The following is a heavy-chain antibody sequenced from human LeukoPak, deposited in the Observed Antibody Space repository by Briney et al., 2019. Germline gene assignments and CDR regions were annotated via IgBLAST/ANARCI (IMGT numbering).Heavy chain of an antibody. CDR2: IIPILGIA. Sequence: ASVKVSCKASGGTFSSYAISWVRHAPGQGLEWMGRIIPILGIANYAQKFQGRVTITADKSTSTAYMELSSLRSEDTAVYYCARDPYRFGELGLRKDEGFDYWGQGTLVTVSS. D-gene: IGHD3-16*01. V-gene: IGHV1-69*04. J-gene: IGHJ4*02. CDR3: ARDPYRFGELGLRKDEGFDY. CDR1: GGTFSSYA.